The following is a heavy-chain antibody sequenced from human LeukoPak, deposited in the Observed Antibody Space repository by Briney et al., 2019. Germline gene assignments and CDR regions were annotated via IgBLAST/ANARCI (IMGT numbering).Heavy chain of an antibody. Sequence: SETLSLTCAVYGGSFRGYYWSWIRQPPGKGLEWIGYIYYSGSTNYNPSLKSRVTISVDTSKNQFSLKLSSVTAADTAVYYCARGSSSGWLSDFDYWGQGTLVTVSS. CDR1: GGSFRGYY. J-gene: IGHJ4*02. D-gene: IGHD6-19*01. CDR3: ARGSSSGWLSDFDY. V-gene: IGHV4-59*08. CDR2: IYYSGST.